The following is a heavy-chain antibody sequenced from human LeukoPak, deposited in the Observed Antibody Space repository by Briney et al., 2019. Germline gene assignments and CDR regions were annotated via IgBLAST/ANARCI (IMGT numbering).Heavy chain of an antibody. CDR3: AKRGVVIRVILVGFHKEAYYFDS. D-gene: IGHD3-22*01. V-gene: IGHV3-23*01. CDR2: LSDSGGRT. J-gene: IGHJ4*02. CDR1: GITLSNYV. Sequence: PGGSLRLSCAVSGITLSNYVMSWVRQAPGKGLGWVAGLSDSGGRTNYADSVKGRFTISRDNPKNTLYLQMNSLRAEDTAVYFCAKRGVVIRVILVGFHKEAYYFDSWGQGALVTVSS.